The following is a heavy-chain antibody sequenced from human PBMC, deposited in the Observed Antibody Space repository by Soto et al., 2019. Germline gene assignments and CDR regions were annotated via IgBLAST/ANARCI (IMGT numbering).Heavy chain of an antibody. Sequence: PGESLKISCKGSGYSFTSYWIGWVRQMPGKGLVWMGIIYPGDSDTRYSPSFQGQVTISADKSISTAYLQWSSLKASDTAMYYCARADLGSPMLNWFDPWGMGTLVTVSS. J-gene: IGHJ5*02. CDR2: IYPGDSDT. D-gene: IGHD1-26*01. CDR1: GYSFTSYW. V-gene: IGHV5-51*01. CDR3: ARADLGSPMLNWFDP.